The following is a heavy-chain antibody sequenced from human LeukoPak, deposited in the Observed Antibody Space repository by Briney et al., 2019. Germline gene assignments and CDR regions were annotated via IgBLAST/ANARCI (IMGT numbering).Heavy chain of an antibody. CDR1: GGSISSYY. Sequence: PSETLSLTCTVSGGSISSYYWSWIRQPPGKGLEWIGEINHSGSTNYNPSLKSRVTISVDTSKNQFSLKLSSVTAADTAVYYCARARYSSGWYRSKDAFDIWGQGTMVTVSS. D-gene: IGHD6-19*01. V-gene: IGHV4-34*01. CDR3: ARARYSSGWYRSKDAFDI. J-gene: IGHJ3*02. CDR2: INHSGST.